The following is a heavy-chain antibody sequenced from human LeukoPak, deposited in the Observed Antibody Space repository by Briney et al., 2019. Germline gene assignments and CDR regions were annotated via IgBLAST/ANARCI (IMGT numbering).Heavy chain of an antibody. V-gene: IGHV4-39*01. CDR3: ASLNVYYDSSDYYPSDAFDI. Sequence: SETLSLTCTVSGGSISSSSYYWGWIRQPPGKGLEWIGSIYYSGSTYYNPSLKSRVTISVDTSKNQFSLKLSSVTAADTAVYYCASLNVYYDSSDYYPSDAFDIWGQGTMVTVSS. D-gene: IGHD3-22*01. CDR2: IYYSGST. CDR1: GGSISSSSYY. J-gene: IGHJ3*02.